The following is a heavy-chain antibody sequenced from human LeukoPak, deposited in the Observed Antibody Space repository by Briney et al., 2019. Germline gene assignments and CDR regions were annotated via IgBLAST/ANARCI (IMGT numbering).Heavy chain of an antibody. V-gene: IGHV3-23*01. CDR2: ISNSGGTT. CDR3: AKDLGELRSINFYFDC. Sequence: GESLKISCAASGFTFSRYAMSWVRQAPGKGLEWVSGISNSGGTTYYADSVTGRFTISRDNTKNTLYLQMDSLRTEDTALYYCAKDLGELRSINFYFDCWGQGALVTVSS. CDR1: GFTFSRYA. J-gene: IGHJ4*02. D-gene: IGHD1-7*01.